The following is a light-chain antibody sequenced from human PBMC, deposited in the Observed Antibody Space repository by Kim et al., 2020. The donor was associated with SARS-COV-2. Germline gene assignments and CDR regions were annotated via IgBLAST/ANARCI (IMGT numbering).Light chain of an antibody. Sequence: QAGLTQPPSVSKDLRQTSTLTCTGNSNNVGDEGVAWLQQHQGHPPKLLSYRNNNRPSGIAERLSASRSGNTASLTITELQPEDEADYYCSAWDSRLRVWVFGGGNQLTVL. CDR1: SNNVGDEG. V-gene: IGLV10-54*01. J-gene: IGLJ3*02. CDR3: SAWDSRLRVWV. CDR2: RNN.